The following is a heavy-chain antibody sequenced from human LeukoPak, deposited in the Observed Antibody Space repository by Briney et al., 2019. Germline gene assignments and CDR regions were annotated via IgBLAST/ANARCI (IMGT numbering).Heavy chain of an antibody. J-gene: IGHJ4*02. CDR1: GYTFTGYY. Sequence: ASVKVSCKASGYTFTGYYMHWVRQAPGQGLEWMGWINPNSGGTNYARKFQGRVTMTRDTSISTAYMELSRLRSDDTAVYYCARLETAMVAGGGDYWGQGTLVTVSS. CDR2: INPNSGGT. D-gene: IGHD5-18*01. V-gene: IGHV1-2*02. CDR3: ARLETAMVAGGGDY.